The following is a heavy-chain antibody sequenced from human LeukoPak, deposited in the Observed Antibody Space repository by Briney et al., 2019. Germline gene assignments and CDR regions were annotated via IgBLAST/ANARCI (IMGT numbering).Heavy chain of an antibody. J-gene: IGHJ4*02. CDR2: IKQDGSEK. D-gene: IGHD1-7*01. CDR1: GFTFSSYW. V-gene: IGHV3-7*01. CDR3: ATAAYNWNYYFGY. Sequence: GGSLRLSCAASGFTFSSYWMSWVRQAPGKGLEWVANIKQDGSEKHYVDSVKGRFTISRDNAKDSLYLQMNSLRAEDTAVYYCATAAYNWNYYFGYWGQGTLVSVSS.